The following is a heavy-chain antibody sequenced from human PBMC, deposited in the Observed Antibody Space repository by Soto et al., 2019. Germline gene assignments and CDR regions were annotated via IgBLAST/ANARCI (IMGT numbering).Heavy chain of an antibody. Sequence: GGSLRLSCGASGLSVSDNYMGWVRQAPGRGLEWVSVMYAGGDTHYADSVKGRFTISRDKSENTLYLQMNSLRDEDTGVYFCVSRIPSWVFDYWGLGTLVTISS. D-gene: IGHD2-21*01. CDR1: GLSVSDNY. CDR3: VSRIPSWVFDY. CDR2: MYAGGDT. J-gene: IGHJ4*01. V-gene: IGHV3-53*01.